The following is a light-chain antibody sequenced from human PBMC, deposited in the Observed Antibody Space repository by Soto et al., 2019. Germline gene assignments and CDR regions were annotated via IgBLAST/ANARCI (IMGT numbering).Light chain of an antibody. J-gene: IGKJ2*01. CDR3: QQYGRSSYT. CDR1: QSVSSSY. CDR2: GAT. Sequence: EIVLTQSPGTLSLSPGERATLSCRASQSVSSSYLAWYQQKPGQAPRLLIYGATSRATGIPDRFSGSGSGTDFTLTISRLEPEDFAVYYCQQYGRSSYTCGQGPKLEIK. V-gene: IGKV3-20*01.